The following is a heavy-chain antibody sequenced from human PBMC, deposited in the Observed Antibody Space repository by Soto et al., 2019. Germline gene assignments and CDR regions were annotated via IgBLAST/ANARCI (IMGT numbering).Heavy chain of an antibody. D-gene: IGHD3-22*01. CDR1: GFTFSSYG. J-gene: IGHJ4*02. Sequence: GGSLRLSCAASGFTFSSYGIHWVRQAPGKGLEWVALISYDGGNKYYADSVKGRFTISRDNSKNTLYLQMNSLRDEDTAVHYCAKDAPYYYDSSGYYGTFDYWGQGTLVTVSS. CDR2: ISYDGGNK. CDR3: AKDAPYYYDSSGYYGTFDY. V-gene: IGHV3-30*18.